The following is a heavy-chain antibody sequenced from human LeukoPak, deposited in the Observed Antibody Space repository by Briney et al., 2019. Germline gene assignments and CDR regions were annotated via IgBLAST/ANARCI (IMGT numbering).Heavy chain of an antibody. CDR1: GLSFSGYY. Sequence: SENLSFTCAVYGLSFSGYYWSWIRQPPGKGLKWFGEINNSGRTNYNQSLKSRVTISVDTSKNQFSLKLSSVTAADTAVYYCARGPNYEKYGMDVWGKGTTVTVSS. V-gene: IGHV4-34*01. CDR3: ARGPNYEKYGMDV. D-gene: IGHD3-3*01. CDR2: INNSGRT. J-gene: IGHJ6*04.